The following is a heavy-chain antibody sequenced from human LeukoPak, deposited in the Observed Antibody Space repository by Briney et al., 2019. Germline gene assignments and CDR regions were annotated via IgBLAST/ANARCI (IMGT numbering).Heavy chain of an antibody. D-gene: IGHD3-22*01. Sequence: KSSETLSLTCTVSGGSISSSSYYWGWIRQPPGKGLEWIGSIYYSGSTYYNPSLKSRVTISVDTSKNQFSLKLSSVTAADTAVYYCARENPDSSGYYLHYYYYYMDVWGKGTTVTVSS. CDR3: ARENPDSSGYYLHYYYYYMDV. V-gene: IGHV4-39*07. CDR2: IYYSGST. J-gene: IGHJ6*03. CDR1: GGSISSSSYY.